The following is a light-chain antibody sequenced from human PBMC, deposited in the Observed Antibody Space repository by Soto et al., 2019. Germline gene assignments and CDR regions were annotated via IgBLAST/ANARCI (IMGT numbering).Light chain of an antibody. J-gene: IGKJ5*01. Sequence: IQMTQSPSTLSASVGDRVTIPCQSSQDISNYLNWYQQKPGKAPKLLIYDASNLETGVPSRFSGSGSGTDFTFTISSLQPEDIATYYCQQYDNLPPKVTFGQGTRLEIK. CDR3: QQYDNLPPKVT. CDR2: DAS. V-gene: IGKV1-33*01. CDR1: QDISNY.